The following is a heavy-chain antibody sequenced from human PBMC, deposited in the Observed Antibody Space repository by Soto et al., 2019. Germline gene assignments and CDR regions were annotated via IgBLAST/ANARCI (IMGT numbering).Heavy chain of an antibody. CDR3: AKNGGPYYDFGNGFGCYYYGLDV. CDR1: GFNFDDYA. D-gene: IGHD3-3*01. J-gene: IGHJ6*02. V-gene: IGHV3-9*01. Sequence: PGGSLRLSFAASGFNFDDYAMHWVRQAPGKGLEWVSGISWNSGSIGYADSVKGRFTISRDNAKNSLYLQMNSLRAEDTALYYFAKNGGPYYDFGNGFGCYYYGLDVWGQGTTVTVSS. CDR2: ISWNSGSI.